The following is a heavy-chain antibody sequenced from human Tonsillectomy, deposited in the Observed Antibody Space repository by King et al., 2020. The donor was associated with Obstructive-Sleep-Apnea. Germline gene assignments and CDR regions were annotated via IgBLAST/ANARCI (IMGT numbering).Heavy chain of an antibody. D-gene: IGHD1-7*01. J-gene: IGHJ6*02. CDR2: ISSSSSTI. Sequence: VQLVESGGGLVQPGGSLRLSCAASGFTFSSYSMNWVRQAPGKGLEWVSYISSSSSTIYYADSVKGRFTISRDNAKNSLYLQMNSLRAEDTAVYYCARDKNYAEGGKYYYYGMDVWGQGTTVTVSS. V-gene: IGHV3-48*04. CDR1: GFTFSSYS. CDR3: ARDKNYAEGGKYYYYGMDV.